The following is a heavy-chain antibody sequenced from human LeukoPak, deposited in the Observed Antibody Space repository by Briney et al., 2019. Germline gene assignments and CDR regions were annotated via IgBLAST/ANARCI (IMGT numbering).Heavy chain of an antibody. CDR2: ISGSSGII. CDR1: GFTFNTYT. J-gene: IGHJ3*02. CDR3: ARDRRPYDAFDI. V-gene: IGHV3-48*04. Sequence: GGSLRLSCAASGFTFNTYTMNWVRQAPGKGLEWVSYISGSSGIIDYADSVKGRFTISRDNAKNSLYLQMNSLRAEDTAVYYCARDRRPYDAFDIWGQGTMVTVSS.